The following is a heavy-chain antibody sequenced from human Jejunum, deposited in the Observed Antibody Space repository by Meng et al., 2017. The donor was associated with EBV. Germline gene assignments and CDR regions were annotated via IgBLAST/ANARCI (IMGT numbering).Heavy chain of an antibody. D-gene: IGHD2-21*01. J-gene: IGHJ5*02. Sequence: QVQLVQAGGEVKRPGASVRVSCKASGYPFTSYGISWVRQDPGQGLEWMGWISGDNGNTNYAQRFQDRVTMTRDTSTSTVYMELNRLTSDDTAVYYCARDWDCHTGNCCNCFDPWGQGTLVTVSS. CDR2: ISGDNGNT. CDR1: GYPFTSYG. CDR3: ARDWDCHTGNCCNCFDP. V-gene: IGHV1-18*04.